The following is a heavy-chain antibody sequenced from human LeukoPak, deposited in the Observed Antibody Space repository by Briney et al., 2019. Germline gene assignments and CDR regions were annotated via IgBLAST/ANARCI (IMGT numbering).Heavy chain of an antibody. CDR1: GGFISGHY. CDR3: ARGGVLKSVDY. D-gene: IGHD3-16*01. J-gene: IGHJ4*02. Sequence: PSETLSLTCTVSGGFISGHYWTWIRQPPGKGLEWIGYIYNSGSTKYSPSLKSRVTISVHTSKNQFSLKLSSVTAADTAVYYCARGGVLKSVDYWGQGTLVAASS. CDR2: IYNSGST. V-gene: IGHV4-59*11.